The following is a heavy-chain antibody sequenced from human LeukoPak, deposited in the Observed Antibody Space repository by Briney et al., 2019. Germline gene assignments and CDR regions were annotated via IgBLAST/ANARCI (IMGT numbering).Heavy chain of an antibody. Sequence: ASVKVSCKASGYTFTGYYMHWVRQAPGQGLEWMGRINPNSGGTNYAQKFQGRVTMTRDTSISTAYMELSRLRSDDTVVYYCARGPFYYDSSGWTFHFDYWGQGTLVTVSS. D-gene: IGHD3-22*01. J-gene: IGHJ4*02. CDR1: GYTFTGYY. CDR3: ARGPFYYDSSGWTFHFDY. V-gene: IGHV1-2*05. CDR2: INPNSGGT.